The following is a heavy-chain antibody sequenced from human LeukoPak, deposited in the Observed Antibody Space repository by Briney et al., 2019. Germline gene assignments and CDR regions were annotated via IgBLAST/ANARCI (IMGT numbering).Heavy chain of an antibody. V-gene: IGHV3-33*06. J-gene: IGHJ3*02. CDR2: IWYDGSNK. CDR3: AKDQWEATGTYDAFDI. D-gene: IGHD5-24*01. CDR1: GFTFSSYG. Sequence: GRSLRLSCAASGFTFSSYGMHWVRQAPGKGLEWVAVIWYDGSNKYYADSVKGRFTISRDNSKNTLYLQMNSLRAEDTAVYYCAKDQWEATGTYDAFDIWGQGTMVTVSS.